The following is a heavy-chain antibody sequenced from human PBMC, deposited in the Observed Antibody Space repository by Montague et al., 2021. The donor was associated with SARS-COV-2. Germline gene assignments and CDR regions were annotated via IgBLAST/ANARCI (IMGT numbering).Heavy chain of an antibody. CDR3: ARKALVTGTFDL. D-gene: IGHD2-21*02. V-gene: IGHV6-1*01. Sequence: CAISGDSVSSTTAAWNWIRQSPSRGLEWLGRTYYRSKWYNEYPVSVKSRVSINAETSKNQFFLQLNSVSPEDTAVYYCARKALVTGTFDLWGQGTVVTVSS. CDR2: TYYRSKWYN. CDR1: GDSVSSTTAA. J-gene: IGHJ3*01.